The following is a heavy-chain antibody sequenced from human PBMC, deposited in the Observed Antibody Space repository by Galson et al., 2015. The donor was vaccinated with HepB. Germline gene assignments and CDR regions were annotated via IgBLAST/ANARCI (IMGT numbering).Heavy chain of an antibody. CDR2: ISGSGGST. D-gene: IGHD3-10*01. J-gene: IGHJ5*02. Sequence: SLRLSCAASGFTFSSYAMSWVRQAPGKGLEWVSAISGSGGSTYYADSVKGRFTISRDNSKNTLYLQMNSLRAEDTAVYYCASYSGISIVRGVIITGRWFDPWGQGTLVTVSS. CDR1: GFTFSSYA. CDR3: ASYSGISIVRGVIITGRWFDP. V-gene: IGHV3-23*01.